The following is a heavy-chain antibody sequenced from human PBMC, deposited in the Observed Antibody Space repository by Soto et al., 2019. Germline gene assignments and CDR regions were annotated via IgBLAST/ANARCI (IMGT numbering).Heavy chain of an antibody. CDR2: ISGSGGST. Sequence: GGSLRLSCAASGFTFSSYAMSWVRQAPGKGLEWVSAISGSGGSTYYADSVKGRFTISRDNSKNTLYLQMNSLRAEDTAVYYCAKDLGGSGSYYYYYGMDVWGQGTTVIVSS. CDR1: GFTFSSYA. J-gene: IGHJ6*02. D-gene: IGHD1-26*01. V-gene: IGHV3-23*01. CDR3: AKDLGGSGSYYYYYGMDV.